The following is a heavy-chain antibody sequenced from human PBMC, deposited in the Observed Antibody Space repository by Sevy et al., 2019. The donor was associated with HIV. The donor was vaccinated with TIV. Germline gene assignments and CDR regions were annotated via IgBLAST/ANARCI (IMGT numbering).Heavy chain of an antibody. Sequence: GGSLRLSCAASGFTFSSYAMNWVRQAPGKGLEWVSSITSSRTTIYYADSVKGRFTISRDKAKASVYLQMNSLRDEDTAVYYCGRGIASAVLDYWGQGTLVTVSS. CDR1: GFTFSSYA. CDR2: ITSSRTTI. V-gene: IGHV3-48*02. CDR3: GRGIASAVLDY. D-gene: IGHD6-13*01. J-gene: IGHJ4*02.